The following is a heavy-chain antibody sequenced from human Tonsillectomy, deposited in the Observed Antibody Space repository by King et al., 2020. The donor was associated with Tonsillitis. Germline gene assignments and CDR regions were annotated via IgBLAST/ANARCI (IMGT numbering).Heavy chain of an antibody. D-gene: IGHD3-22*01. J-gene: IGHJ4*02. CDR3: ARDQTYYYDSSGYYGGYFDY. CDR2: IYSVGST. CDR1: GFTVSSNY. Sequence: VQLVESGGGLIQPGGSLRLSCAASGFTVSSNYMSWVRQAPGKGLEWVSVIYSVGSTYYADSVKGRFTISRDNSKNTLYLQMNSLRAEDTAVYYCARDQTYYYDSSGYYGGYFDYWGQGTLVTVSS. V-gene: IGHV3-53*01.